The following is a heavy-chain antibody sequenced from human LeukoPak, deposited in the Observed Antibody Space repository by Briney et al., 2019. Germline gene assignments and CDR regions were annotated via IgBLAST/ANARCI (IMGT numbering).Heavy chain of an antibody. CDR2: ISHSGST. CDR3: ARSITIFGAVPDGVSADY. V-gene: IGHV4-34*01. Sequence: SETLSLTCAVYGGSFSGYYWSWIRQPPGKGLEWIGEISHSGSTNYNPSLKSRVTISVDTSKNQFSLKLSSVTAADTAVYYCARSITIFGAVPDGVSADYWGQGTLVTVSS. D-gene: IGHD3-3*01. J-gene: IGHJ4*02. CDR1: GGSFSGYY.